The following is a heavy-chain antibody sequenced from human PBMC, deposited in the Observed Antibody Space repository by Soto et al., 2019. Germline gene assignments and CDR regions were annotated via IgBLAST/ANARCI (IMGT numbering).Heavy chain of an antibody. Sequence: QVQLQESGPGLVKPSETLSLTCTVSGGSVSSGSYYWSWIRQPPGKGLEWIGYFYYSGSTNYNPSLKSRVTISVDTSKNQFSLKLSSVTAADTAVYYCARTDSGSYYGVDYWGQGTLVTVSS. CDR3: ARTDSGSYYGVDY. CDR1: GGSVSSGSYY. V-gene: IGHV4-61*01. D-gene: IGHD1-26*01. J-gene: IGHJ4*02. CDR2: FYYSGST.